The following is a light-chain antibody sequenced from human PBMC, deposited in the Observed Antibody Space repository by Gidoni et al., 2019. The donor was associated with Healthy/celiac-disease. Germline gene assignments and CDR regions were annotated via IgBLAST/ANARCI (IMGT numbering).Light chain of an antibody. CDR1: QSISSY. Sequence: DRVTITCRASQSISSYLNWYQQKPGKAPKLLIYAASSLQSGVPSRFSGSGSGTDFTLTISSLQPEDFATYYCQQSYSTPFTFGPGTKVDIK. CDR2: AAS. J-gene: IGKJ3*01. V-gene: IGKV1-39*01. CDR3: QQSYSTPFT.